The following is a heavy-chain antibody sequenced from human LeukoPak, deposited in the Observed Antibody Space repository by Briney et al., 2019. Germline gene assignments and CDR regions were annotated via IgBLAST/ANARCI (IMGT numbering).Heavy chain of an antibody. CDR3: AREDYGDHGGWFDP. Sequence: GGSLRLSCAASRFTISSYAMSWVRQAPGKGLEWVSGISGSSGSTYYADSVKGRFTIARDNSKNTLYLQMNSLRAEDTAVYYCAREDYGDHGGWFDPWGQGTLVTVSS. V-gene: IGHV3-23*01. D-gene: IGHD4-17*01. CDR2: ISGSSGST. CDR1: RFTISSYA. J-gene: IGHJ5*02.